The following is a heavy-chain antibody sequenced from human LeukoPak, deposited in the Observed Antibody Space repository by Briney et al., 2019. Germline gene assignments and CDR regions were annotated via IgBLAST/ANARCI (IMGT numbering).Heavy chain of an antibody. D-gene: IGHD3-22*01. CDR2: IWYDGSNK. CDR1: GFTFSSYG. J-gene: IGHJ5*02. Sequence: PGGSLRLSCAASGFTFSSYGMHWVRQAPGKGLEWVAVIWYDGSNKYYAVSVKGRFTISRDNSKNTLYLQMNSLRAEDTAVYYCARDSGSGYPFDPWGQGTLVTVSS. V-gene: IGHV3-33*01. CDR3: ARDSGSGYPFDP.